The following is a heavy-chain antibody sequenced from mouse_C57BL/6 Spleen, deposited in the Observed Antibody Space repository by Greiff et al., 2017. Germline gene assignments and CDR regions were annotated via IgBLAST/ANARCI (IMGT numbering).Heavy chain of an antibody. J-gene: IGHJ1*03. V-gene: IGHV1-26*01. Sequence: VQLQQSGPELVKPGASVKISCKASGYTFTDYYMNWVKQSHGKSLEWIGDINPNNGGTSYNQKFKCKATLTVDTSSSTAYMELRSLTSEDSAVYYCASLYYDYDGDWYFDVWGTGTTVTVSS. CDR2: INPNNGGT. CDR3: ASLYYDYDGDWYFDV. CDR1: GYTFTDYY. D-gene: IGHD2-4*01.